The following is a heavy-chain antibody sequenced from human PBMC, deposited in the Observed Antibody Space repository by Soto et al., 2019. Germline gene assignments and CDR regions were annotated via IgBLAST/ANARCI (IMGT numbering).Heavy chain of an antibody. CDR3: APLSVGQAQFDP. Sequence: SETLSHTCTVSGGSISSGDYYWSWIRQPPGKGLEWIGYIYYSGSTYYNPSLKSRVTISVDTSKNQFSLKLSSVTAADTAVYYCAPLSVGQAQFDPWGQGTLVTVSS. V-gene: IGHV4-30-4*01. CDR2: IYYSGST. CDR1: GGSISSGDYY. D-gene: IGHD1-26*01. J-gene: IGHJ5*02.